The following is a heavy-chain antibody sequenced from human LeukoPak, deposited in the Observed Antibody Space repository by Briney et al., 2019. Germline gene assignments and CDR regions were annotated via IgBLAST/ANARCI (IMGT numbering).Heavy chain of an antibody. V-gene: IGHV3-7*01. CDR2: IKQDGSEK. J-gene: IGHJ4*02. D-gene: IGHD3-10*01. Sequence: GGSLRLSCAASGFIFSGYWMTWVRQAPGKGLEWVANIKQDGSEKYYVDTVKGRFTFSRDNDKNSLFLQMNSLRAEDTAVYYCAREVYYGSGSPRLDYWGQGALVTVSS. CDR1: GFIFSGYW. CDR3: AREVYYGSGSPRLDY.